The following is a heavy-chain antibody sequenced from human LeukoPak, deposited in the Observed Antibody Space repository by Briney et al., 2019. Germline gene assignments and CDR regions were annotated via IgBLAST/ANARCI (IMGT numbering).Heavy chain of an antibody. J-gene: IGHJ5*02. V-gene: IGHV1-18*01. Sequence: ASLKLSCTASGYTFTSYGISWVRQAPGQGLEWVGWISAYNGDTNYAQTLQGRVTMTTDNSTSTAYMELRSSRSDDTAVAYLARARAGIGWFDPWGQGTLVTVSS. CDR1: GYTFTSYG. CDR3: ARARAGIGWFDP. CDR2: ISAYNGDT. D-gene: IGHD6-25*01.